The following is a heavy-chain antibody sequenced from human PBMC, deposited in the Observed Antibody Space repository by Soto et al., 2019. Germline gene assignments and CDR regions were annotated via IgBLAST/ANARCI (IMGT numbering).Heavy chain of an antibody. V-gene: IGHV3-23*01. CDR2: IHGSGGSA. D-gene: IGHD6-19*01. J-gene: IGHJ5*02. CDR1: GFTFRNYA. CDR3: AKDAVAGNGDWDWFYP. Sequence: GGSLRLSCAASGFTFRNYAMSWVRQAPGKGLEWVSAIHGSGGSAYYADSVKGRFTVSRDDSKNTLYLQMSSLRVDDTALYYCAKDAVAGNGDWDWFYPWGQGTLVTVSS.